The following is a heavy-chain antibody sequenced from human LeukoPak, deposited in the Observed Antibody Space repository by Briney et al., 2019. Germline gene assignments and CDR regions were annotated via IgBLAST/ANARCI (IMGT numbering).Heavy chain of an antibody. D-gene: IGHD3-10*01. CDR2: IYYSGST. CDR3: ARLKVTMVRGVPHYFDY. Sequence: SETLSLTCTVSGGSISSYYWSWIRQPPGKGLEWIGYIYYSGSTNYNPSLKSRVTISVDTSKNQFSLKLSSVTAADTAVCYCARLKVTMVRGVPHYFDYWGQGTLVTVPS. V-gene: IGHV4-59*08. CDR1: GGSISSYY. J-gene: IGHJ4*02.